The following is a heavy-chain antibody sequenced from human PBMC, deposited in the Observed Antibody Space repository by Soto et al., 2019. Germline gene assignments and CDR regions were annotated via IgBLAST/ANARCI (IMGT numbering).Heavy chain of an antibody. CDR3: ARRDFYVRGRKCFSGDYAMDV. D-gene: IGHD3-10*02. CDR1: GFTFSIYA. CDR2: ISFDVKNI. V-gene: IGHV3-30*01. Sequence: QVQLVESGGGVVKPGSSLRLSCTASGFTFSIYAMHWVRQAPGKGLEWVSIISFDVKNIDYARSVRGRFTISRDNSQNTIYLQMDSLRTEDTAVYYCARRDFYVRGRKCFSGDYAMDVWGQGTTVTVSS. J-gene: IGHJ6*02.